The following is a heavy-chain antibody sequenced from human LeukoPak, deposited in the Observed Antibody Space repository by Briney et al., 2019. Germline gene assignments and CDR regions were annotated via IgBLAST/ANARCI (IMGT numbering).Heavy chain of an antibody. CDR3: ARAGIWDYSDSSGYHNAAFDI. CDR1: GYTFTGYY. V-gene: IGHV1-2*02. Sequence: ASVKVSCKASGYTFTGYYMHWVRQAPGQGLEWMGWINPNIGGTNYAQKFQGRVTMTRDTSISTAYMELSRLRSDDTAVYYCARAGIWDYSDSSGYHNAAFDIWGQGTMVTVSS. J-gene: IGHJ3*02. CDR2: INPNIGGT. D-gene: IGHD3-22*01.